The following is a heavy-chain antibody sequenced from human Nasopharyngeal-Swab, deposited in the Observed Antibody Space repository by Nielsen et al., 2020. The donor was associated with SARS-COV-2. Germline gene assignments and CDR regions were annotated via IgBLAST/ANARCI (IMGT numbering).Heavy chain of an antibody. J-gene: IGHJ4*02. CDR2: ISAYNGNT. CDR3: GGEGGVGGVKFDY. V-gene: IGHV1-18*01. D-gene: IGHD3-16*01. Sequence: ASVKVSCKASGYTFTSYGISWVRQAPGQGLEWMGWISAYNGNTNYAQKLRGRVTMTTDTSTSTAYMELRGLGSEDTAVYYRGGEGGVGGVKFDYWGQGTLVTVSS. CDR1: GYTFTSYG.